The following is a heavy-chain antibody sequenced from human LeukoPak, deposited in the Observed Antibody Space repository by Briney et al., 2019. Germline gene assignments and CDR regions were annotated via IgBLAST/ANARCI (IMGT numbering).Heavy chain of an antibody. D-gene: IGHD4-17*01. CDR2: IYSGGST. J-gene: IGHJ4*02. Sequence: PGGSLRLSCAASGFTNSSDYMTWVRQAPGKGLEWVSVIYSGGSTYFADSVKGRFTISRDNAKNSLYLQMNSLRAEDTALYYCAKSSDYGDFFDYWGQGTLVTVSS. V-gene: IGHV3-53*05. CDR3: AKSSDYGDFFDY. CDR1: GFTNSSDY.